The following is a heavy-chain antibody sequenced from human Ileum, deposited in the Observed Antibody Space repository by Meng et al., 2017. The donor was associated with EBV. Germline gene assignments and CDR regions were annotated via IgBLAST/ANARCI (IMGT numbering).Heavy chain of an antibody. D-gene: IGHD1-26*01. V-gene: IGHV4-59*01. CDR2: FYEGTT. CDR1: GVSISGNY. Sequence: QVQRKGSGPGLVKPSWTLSLTGDVSGVSISGNYWSWIRQSPVKGLEWIGFFYEGTTNYNPSLKSRVTIAAGPANNQISLRLSSVTSADTAVYYCAKGGQWDPLDSWGRGILVTVSS. CDR3: AKGGQWDPLDS. J-gene: IGHJ4*02.